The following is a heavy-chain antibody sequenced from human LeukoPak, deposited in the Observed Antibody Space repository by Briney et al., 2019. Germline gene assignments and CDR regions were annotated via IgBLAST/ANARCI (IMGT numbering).Heavy chain of an antibody. V-gene: IGHV4-39*01. J-gene: IGHJ4*02. Sequence: PSETLSLTCTVSGGSISSSSYYWGWIRQPPGKGLEWIGSIYYSGSTYYNPSLKSRDTISVDTSKNQFSLKLSSVTAADTAVYYCARLLIAAANYWGQGTLVTVSS. D-gene: IGHD6-13*01. CDR1: GGSISSSSYY. CDR2: IYYSGST. CDR3: ARLLIAAANY.